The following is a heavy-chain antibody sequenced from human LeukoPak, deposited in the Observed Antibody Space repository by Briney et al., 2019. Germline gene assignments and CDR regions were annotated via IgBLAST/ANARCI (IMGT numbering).Heavy chain of an antibody. J-gene: IGHJ4*02. Sequence: GSLRLSCAASGFTVSSDYMSWVRQAPGKGLEWIGYISYSGSTNYNPSLKSRVTMSVDTSKNRFSLRLTSVTAADTAVYYCARRGRAAGKYGGYEYWFFEYWGQGTLVTVSA. CDR1: GFTVSSDY. D-gene: IGHD5-12*01. CDR3: ARRGRAAGKYGGYEYWFFEY. CDR2: ISYSGST. V-gene: IGHV4-59*08.